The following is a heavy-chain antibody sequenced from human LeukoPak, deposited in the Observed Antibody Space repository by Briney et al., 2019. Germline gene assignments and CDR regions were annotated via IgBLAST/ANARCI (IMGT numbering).Heavy chain of an antibody. CDR1: GYTFTSNY. Sequence: ASVKVSCKAFGYTFTSNYMHWVRQAPGQGPEWMGVISPSGGSTTYAQKFQGRVTLTRDMSTSTDYLELSSLRSEDTAVYYCARDWSSEWLAHGDYWGQGTLVTVSS. CDR3: ARDWSSEWLAHGDY. J-gene: IGHJ4*02. D-gene: IGHD6-19*01. V-gene: IGHV1-46*01. CDR2: ISPSGGST.